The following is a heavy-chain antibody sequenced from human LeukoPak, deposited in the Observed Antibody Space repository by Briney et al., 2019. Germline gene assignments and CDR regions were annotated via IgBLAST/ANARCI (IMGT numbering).Heavy chain of an antibody. D-gene: IGHD1-26*01. J-gene: IGHJ4*02. Sequence: XGSLRLSCAASGFTFSSYAMHWVRQAXGKGLEWVAVISYDGSNKYYADSVKGRFTISRDNSKNTLYLQMNRLRAEDTAVYYCASGSYQGFDYWGQGTLVTVSS. V-gene: IGHV3-30-3*01. CDR2: ISYDGSNK. CDR3: ASGSYQGFDY. CDR1: GFTFSSYA.